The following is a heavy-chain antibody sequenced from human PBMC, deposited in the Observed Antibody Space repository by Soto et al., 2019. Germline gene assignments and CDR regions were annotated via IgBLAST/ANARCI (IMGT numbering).Heavy chain of an antibody. CDR1: GGSVSSGSYY. D-gene: IGHD1-7*01. J-gene: IGHJ4*02. Sequence: SETLSLTXTVSGGSVSSGSYYWSWIRQPPGKGLEWIGYIYYSGSTNYNPSLKSRVTISVDTSKNQFSLKLSSVTAADTAVYYCARDGRTGTTDWGQGTLVTVSS. CDR2: IYYSGST. V-gene: IGHV4-61*01. CDR3: ARDGRTGTTD.